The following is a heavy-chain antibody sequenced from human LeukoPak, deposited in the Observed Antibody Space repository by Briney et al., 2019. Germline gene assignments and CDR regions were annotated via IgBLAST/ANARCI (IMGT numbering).Heavy chain of an antibody. CDR3: AKDGHIVATSYFDY. CDR2: ISYDGSNK. CDR1: GFTFSNYG. Sequence: GGSLRLSCAASGFTFSNYGMHWVRQAPGKGLEWVAVISYDGSNKYYADSVKGRFTISRDNSKNTLYLQMNSLRAEDTAVYYCAKDGHIVATSYFDYWGQGTLVTVSS. J-gene: IGHJ4*02. D-gene: IGHD5-12*01. V-gene: IGHV3-30*18.